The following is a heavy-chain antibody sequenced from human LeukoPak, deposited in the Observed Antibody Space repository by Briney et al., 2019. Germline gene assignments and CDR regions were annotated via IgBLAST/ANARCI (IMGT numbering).Heavy chain of an antibody. Sequence: GGSLRLSCAASGITFSNAWMSWVRQAPGKGLEWVGRIKSKPAGGTTDYAAPVKGRFTISRDNAKNTLYLQMNSLRAEDTAVYYCARVFVGWLQFNYYFDYWGQGTLVTVSS. D-gene: IGHD5-24*01. CDR3: ARVFVGWLQFNYYFDY. J-gene: IGHJ4*02. V-gene: IGHV3-15*05. CDR1: GITFSNAW. CDR2: IKSKPAGGTT.